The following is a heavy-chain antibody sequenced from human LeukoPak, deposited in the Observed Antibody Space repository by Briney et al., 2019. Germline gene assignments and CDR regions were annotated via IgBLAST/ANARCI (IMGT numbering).Heavy chain of an antibody. Sequence: MPSETLSLTCTVSGGSISSSGFYWGWIRQPTGKGLERIGSIYYSGSTYYNPSLKSRVTISVDTSTNQFSLKLSSVTAADTAVYYCARFRISRGEFEELLYYFDYWGQGTLVTVSS. V-gene: IGHV4-39*01. CDR3: ARFRISRGEFEELLYYFDY. CDR2: IYYSGST. D-gene: IGHD3-10*01. J-gene: IGHJ4*02. CDR1: GGSISSSGFY.